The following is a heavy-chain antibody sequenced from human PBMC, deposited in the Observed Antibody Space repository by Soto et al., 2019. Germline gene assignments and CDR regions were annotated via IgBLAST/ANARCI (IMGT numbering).Heavy chain of an antibody. J-gene: IGHJ6*02. CDR2: INPNSGGT. CDR1: GYTFTGYY. Sequence: ASVKVSCKASGYTFTGYYMHWVRQAPGQGLEWMGWINPNSGGTNYAQKFQGRVTMTRDTSISTAYMELGRLRSDDTAVYYCARSRGYSYGLDYYYYGMDVWGQGTTVTVSS. CDR3: ARSRGYSYGLDYYYYGMDV. V-gene: IGHV1-2*02. D-gene: IGHD5-18*01.